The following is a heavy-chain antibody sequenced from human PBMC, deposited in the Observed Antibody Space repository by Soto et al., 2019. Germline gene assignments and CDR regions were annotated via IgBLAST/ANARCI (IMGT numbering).Heavy chain of an antibody. CDR2: FIPAFGTA. CDR3: ARGLDQPPVGLYFDT. CDR1: GGTFNSYL. J-gene: IGHJ4*02. D-gene: IGHD2-2*01. V-gene: IGHV1-69*06. Sequence: QVQLVQSGAEVKNPGSSVKVSCKTSGGTFNSYLIDWVRQAPGQGLEWMGGFIPAFGTAKYAQKFQVRVTITADKSTNTAYMELRTLTSEDTAVYYCARGLDQPPVGLYFDTWGQGTLVTVSS.